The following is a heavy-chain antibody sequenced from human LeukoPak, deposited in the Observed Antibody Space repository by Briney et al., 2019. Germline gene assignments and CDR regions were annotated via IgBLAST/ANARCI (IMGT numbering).Heavy chain of an antibody. V-gene: IGHV3-11*01. CDR3: ARVPSYYDVLTGQAYFDY. CDR1: GFTFSDYY. D-gene: IGHD3-9*01. Sequence: PGGSLRLSCAASGFTFSDYYMSWIRQAPGKGLEWVSFITSSSGTIYYADSVKGRFTISRDNAKKSLYLQMNSLRAEDTAVYYCARVPSYYDVLTGQAYFDYWGQGTLVTVSS. CDR2: ITSSSGTI. J-gene: IGHJ4*02.